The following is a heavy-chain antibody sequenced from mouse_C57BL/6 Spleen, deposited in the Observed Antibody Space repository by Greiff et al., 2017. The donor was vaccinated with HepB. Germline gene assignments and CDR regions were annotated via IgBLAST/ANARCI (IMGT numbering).Heavy chain of an antibody. CDR3: ARGNYPLYYFDY. CDR2: ISYDGSN. V-gene: IGHV3-6*01. Sequence: EVQLQQSGPGLVKPSQSLSLTCSVTGYSITSGYYWNWIRQFPGNKLEWMGYISYDGSNNYNPSLKNRISITRDTSKNQFFLKLNSVTTEDTATYYCARGNYPLYYFDYWGQGTTLTVSS. CDR1: GYSITSGYY. D-gene: IGHD2-1*01. J-gene: IGHJ2*01.